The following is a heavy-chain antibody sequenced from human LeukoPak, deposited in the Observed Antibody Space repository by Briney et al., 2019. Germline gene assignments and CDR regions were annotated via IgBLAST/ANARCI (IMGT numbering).Heavy chain of an antibody. CDR1: GFTFSSYA. D-gene: IGHD6-13*01. V-gene: IGHV3-23*01. Sequence: GGSLRLSCAASGFTFSSYAMSWVRQAPEKGLDWVSAISGSGTTTYYADSVKGRFTISRDISKNTLYLQMNSLRAEDTAVYYCAKPLSAASGTDFHYWGQGTLVTVSS. CDR3: AKPLSAASGTDFHY. J-gene: IGHJ4*02. CDR2: ISGSGTTT.